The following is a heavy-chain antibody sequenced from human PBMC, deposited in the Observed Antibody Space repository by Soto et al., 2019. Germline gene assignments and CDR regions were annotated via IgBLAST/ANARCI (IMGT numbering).Heavy chain of an antibody. V-gene: IGHV3-74*01. D-gene: IGHD3-22*01. CDR3: ASGVIEAPGVGVS. CDR1: GFSFSRYW. J-gene: IGHJ5*02. Sequence: EVQLVESGGGLVQPGGSLRLSCAASGFSFSRYWMHWVRQAPGEGLVWVSDINPDGSTTRYADSVRGRFTIYRDNAQNTLFLQMNSLRAEDTAVYSCASGVIEAPGVGVSWGQGTLVTVSS. CDR2: INPDGSTT.